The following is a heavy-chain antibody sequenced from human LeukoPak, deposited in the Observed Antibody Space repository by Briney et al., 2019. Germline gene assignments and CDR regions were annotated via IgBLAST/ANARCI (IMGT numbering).Heavy chain of an antibody. CDR2: INHSGST. V-gene: IGHV4-34*01. J-gene: IGHJ6*03. CDR3: ARGRFDYYMDV. CDR1: GGSFSGYY. Sequence: SETLSLTCAVYGGSFSGYYWSWIRQPPGKRLEWIGEINHSGSTNYNPSLKSRVTISVDTSKNQFSLKLSSVTAADTAVYYCARGRFDYYMDVWGKGTTVTVSS. D-gene: IGHD3-10*01.